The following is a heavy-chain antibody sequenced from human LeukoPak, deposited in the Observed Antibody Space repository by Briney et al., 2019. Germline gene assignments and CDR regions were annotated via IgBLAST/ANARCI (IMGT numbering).Heavy chain of an antibody. CDR2: IYSDGSST. J-gene: IGHJ4*02. CDR3: ARARYYDFWGGYLFDY. Sequence: PGGSLRLSCAASGFTFSSYWMHWVRQAPGKGLVWVSRIYSDGSSTSYADSVKGRFTISRDNAKNALYLQMNSLRAEDTAVYYCARARYYDFWGGYLFDYWGQGTLVTVSS. CDR1: GFTFSSYW. D-gene: IGHD3-3*01. V-gene: IGHV3-74*01.